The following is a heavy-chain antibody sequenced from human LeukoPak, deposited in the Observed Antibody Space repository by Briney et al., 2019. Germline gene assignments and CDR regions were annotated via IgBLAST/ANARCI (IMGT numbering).Heavy chain of an antibody. D-gene: IGHD2-2*01. V-gene: IGHV4-38-2*02. CDR1: GYSISSGYY. J-gene: IGHJ3*02. Sequence: SETLSLTCTVSGYSISSGYYWGWIRQPPGKGLEWIGYIYHSGSTYYNPSLKSRVTISVDRSKNQFSLKLSSVTAADTAVYYCAREWRDIVVVPAAPGIWGQGTMVTVSS. CDR2: IYHSGST. CDR3: AREWRDIVVVPAAPGI.